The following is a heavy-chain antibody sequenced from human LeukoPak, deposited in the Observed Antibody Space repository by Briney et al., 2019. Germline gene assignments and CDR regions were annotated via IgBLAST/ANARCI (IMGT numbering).Heavy chain of an antibody. CDR3: ATDGAGFDT. V-gene: IGHV3-11*01. J-gene: IGHJ5*02. CDR1: GFTFNDYY. CDR2: INIGGTNT. Sequence: GGSLRLSCAASGFTFNDYYMSWIRQAPGKGLEWLSYINIGGTNTHYADSVKGRFTISRDNAKKSLYLEMNNLRAEDTAVYYCATDGAGFDTWGQGALITVSS.